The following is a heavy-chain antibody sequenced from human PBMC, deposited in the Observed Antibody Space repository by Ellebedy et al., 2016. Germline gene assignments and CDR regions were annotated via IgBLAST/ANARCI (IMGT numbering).Heavy chain of an antibody. D-gene: IGHD6-19*01. J-gene: IGHJ6*02. Sequence: GGSLRLSCAASGFTFSSYAMSWVRQAPGKGLEWVSAISGSGGSTYYADSVKGRFTISRDNAKNSLYLQMNSLRDEDTAVYYCARDRMAGSYYYYGMDVWGQGTTVTVSS. CDR3: ARDRMAGSYYYYGMDV. V-gene: IGHV3-23*01. CDR1: GFTFSSYA. CDR2: ISGSGGST.